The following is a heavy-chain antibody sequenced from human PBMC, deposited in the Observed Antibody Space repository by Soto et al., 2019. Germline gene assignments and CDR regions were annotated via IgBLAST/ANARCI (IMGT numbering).Heavy chain of an antibody. CDR3: ARDLGYCTNGVCFHIDY. J-gene: IGHJ4*02. V-gene: IGHV1-3*01. CDR2: INAGNGNT. D-gene: IGHD2-8*01. Sequence: GASVKVSCKASGYTFTSYAMHWVRQAPGQRLEWMGWINAGNGNTKYSQKFQGRVTITRDTSASTAYMELSSLRSEDTAVYYCARDLGYCTNGVCFHIDYWGQGTLVTVSS. CDR1: GYTFTSYA.